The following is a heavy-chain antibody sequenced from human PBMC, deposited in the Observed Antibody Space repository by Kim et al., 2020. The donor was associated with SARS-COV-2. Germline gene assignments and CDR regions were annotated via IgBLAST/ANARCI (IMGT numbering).Heavy chain of an antibody. CDR1: GFTVSSNY. CDR3: ARRPWGSSRDPYYYYGMDV. J-gene: IGHJ6*02. CDR2: IYSGGST. Sequence: GGSLRLSCAASGFTVSSNYMSWVRQAPGKGLEWVSVIYSGGSTYYADSVKGRFTISRDNSKNTLYLQMNSLRAEDTAVYYCARRPWGSSRDPYYYYGMDVWGQGTTVTVSS. V-gene: IGHV3-53*01. D-gene: IGHD6-13*01.